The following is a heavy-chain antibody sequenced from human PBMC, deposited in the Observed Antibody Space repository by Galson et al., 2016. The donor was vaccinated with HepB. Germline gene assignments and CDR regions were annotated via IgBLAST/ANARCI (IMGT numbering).Heavy chain of an antibody. CDR2: INPTDGTT. J-gene: IGHJ5*02. V-gene: IGHV1-46*01. CDR1: GYIFTDYF. Sequence: SVKVSCKASGYIFTDYFVHRVRQAPGQGLEWVGIINPTDGTTHYAQKLQGRVAMTRDTSTSTVYMELNTLRSEDTAVYYCARRVCTATTCFVNWFDPWGQGTLVSVSS. D-gene: IGHD2-2*01. CDR3: ARRVCTATTCFVNWFDP.